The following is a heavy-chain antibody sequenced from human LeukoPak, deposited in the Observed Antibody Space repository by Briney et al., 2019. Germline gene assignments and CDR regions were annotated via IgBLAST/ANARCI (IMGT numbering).Heavy chain of an antibody. CDR1: GFTFSSYA. J-gene: IGHJ4*02. D-gene: IGHD5-24*01. CDR2: IGGSGGST. CDR3: AKGSTRPDVYNRYFFDY. V-gene: IGHV3-23*01. Sequence: GGSLRLSCAASGFTFSSYAMSWVRQAPGKGLEWASGIGGSGGSTYYADSVKGRFTISRDNSKSTLFLQMNSLRAEDTAVYYCAKGSTRPDVYNRYFFDYWGQGTLVTVSS.